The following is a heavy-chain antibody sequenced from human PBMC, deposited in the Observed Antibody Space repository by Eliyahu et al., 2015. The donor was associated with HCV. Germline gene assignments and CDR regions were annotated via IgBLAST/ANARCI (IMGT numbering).Heavy chain of an antibody. CDR3: AGGQAAPFDY. CDR2: IYSGTTT. D-gene: IGHD2-15*01. J-gene: IGHJ4*02. V-gene: IGHV3-53*01. CDR1: XFAVSXXY. Sequence: EVQLVESGGGLIQPGGSXRXSCAAXXFAVSXXYMTWVRQAPGXGLDWVSVIYSGTTTYYADSVKGRFTISRDNSKNTLFLQMSSLRAEDTAVYYCAGGQAAPFDYWGQGTLVTVSS.